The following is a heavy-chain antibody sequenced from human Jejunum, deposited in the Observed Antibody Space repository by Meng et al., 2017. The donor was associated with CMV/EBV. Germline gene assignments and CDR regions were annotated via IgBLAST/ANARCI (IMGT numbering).Heavy chain of an antibody. CDR3: ARDNDFTKYV. V-gene: IGHV3-21*01. CDR2: ITGTGSPT. J-gene: IGHJ4*02. Sequence: CAPSGFNLGGWSFNWVRQTPQKGLEWVASITGTGSPTRYAESVRGRFIISRDNAQNTLYLQMRSLRAEDSGLYYCARDNDFTKYVWGQGTLVTVSS. CDR1: GFNLGGWS. D-gene: IGHD4-11*01.